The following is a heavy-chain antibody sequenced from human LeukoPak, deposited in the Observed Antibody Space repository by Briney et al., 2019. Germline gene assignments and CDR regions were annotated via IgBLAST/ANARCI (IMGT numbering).Heavy chain of an antibody. D-gene: IGHD4-17*01. J-gene: IGHJ4*02. CDR3: ARAIKATTAFDY. CDR1: GFTFSSYG. V-gene: IGHV3-33*01. CDR2: IWYDGSNK. Sequence: GGSLRLSCAASGFTFSSYGMHWVRQAPGKGLEWVAVIWYDGSNKYYADSAKGRFTISRDNSKNTLYLQMNSLRAEDTAVYYCARAIKATTAFDYWGQGTLVTVSS.